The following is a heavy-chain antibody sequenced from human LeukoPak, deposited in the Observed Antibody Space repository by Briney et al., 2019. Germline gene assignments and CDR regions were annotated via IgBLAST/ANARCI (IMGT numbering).Heavy chain of an antibody. CDR3: ASGNSYGYDY. CDR2: INSNGTRT. V-gene: IGHV3-74*01. D-gene: IGHD5-18*01. J-gene: IGHJ4*02. Sequence: GGSLRLSCAASTSTFSRYWMHWVRQAPGKGLVWVSLINSNGTRTNYADSVKGRFTISRDNAQNTLYLQMNSLRADDTAVYYWASGNSYGYDYWGQGTLVTVSS. CDR1: TSTFSRYW.